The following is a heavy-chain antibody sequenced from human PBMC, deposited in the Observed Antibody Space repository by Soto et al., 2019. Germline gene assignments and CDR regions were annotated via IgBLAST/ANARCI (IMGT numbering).Heavy chain of an antibody. V-gene: IGHV5-10-1*01. D-gene: IGHD2-15*01. CDR3: ARHVPRVASGGSPHVARAC. CDR1: GYSFTSYW. J-gene: IGHJ6*03. Sequence: GASLKISWEGSGYSFTSYWISGVRQMPGKGLEWMGRIDPSDSYTNYSPSFQGHVTISADKSISTAYLQWSSLKASDTAMYYCARHVPRVASGGSPHVARACRGNGTRVTVS. CDR2: IDPSDSYT.